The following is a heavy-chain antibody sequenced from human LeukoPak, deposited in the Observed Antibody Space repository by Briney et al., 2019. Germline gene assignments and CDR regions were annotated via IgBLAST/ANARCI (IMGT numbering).Heavy chain of an antibody. J-gene: IGHJ4*02. CDR3: ARDFSGASRIDF. D-gene: IGHD4/OR15-4a*01. CDR1: GFTFSTYA. CDR2: VSNDAYNK. V-gene: IGHV3-30-3*01. Sequence: GRSLRLSCAASGFTFSTYAMHWVRQAPGKGLEWVAVVSNDAYNKYYADPVKGRFTISRDNSRNTLYLQMNSLRPEDTAVYYCARDFSGASRIDFWGQGALVSVSS.